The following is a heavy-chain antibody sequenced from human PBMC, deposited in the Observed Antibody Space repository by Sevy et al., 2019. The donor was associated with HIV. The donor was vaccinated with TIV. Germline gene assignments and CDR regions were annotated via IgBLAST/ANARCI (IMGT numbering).Heavy chain of an antibody. J-gene: IGHJ6*02. D-gene: IGHD2-15*01. CDR3: TGGGHEGGMDV. CDR2: FDPEDGEP. V-gene: IGHV1-24*01. Sequence: ASVKVSCKVYGFTLTELSMHWVRQIPEKGLEWMGCFDPEDGEPIYSQNFEGRVTLTEDTSRDTAYMELSGLRSEDTAVYYCTGGGHEGGMDVWGQGTTVTVSS. CDR1: GFTLTELS.